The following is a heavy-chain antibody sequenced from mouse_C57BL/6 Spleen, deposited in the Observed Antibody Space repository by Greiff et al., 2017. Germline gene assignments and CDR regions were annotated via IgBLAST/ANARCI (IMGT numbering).Heavy chain of an antibody. CDR2: INPNNGGT. J-gene: IGHJ1*03. Sequence: EVQLQQSGPELVKPGASVKMSCKASGYTFTDYNMHWVKQSHGKSLEWIGYINPNNGGTSYNQKFKGKATLTVNKSSSTAYMELRRLTSGDSPVYYWAPRRLRRPNFDVWGTGTTVTVSS. CDR1: GYTFTDYN. V-gene: IGHV1-22*01. D-gene: IGHD2-12*01. CDR3: APRRLRRPNFDV.